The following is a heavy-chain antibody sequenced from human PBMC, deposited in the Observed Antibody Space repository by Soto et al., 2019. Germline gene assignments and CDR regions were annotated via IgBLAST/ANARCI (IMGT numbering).Heavy chain of an antibody. J-gene: IGHJ6*03. CDR2: IRGSGDVT. CDR3: AKHGGPSYSYYMDV. Sequence: GGSLRLSCAAFGFTFSNCSMTWVRQAPGKGLEWVSVIRGSGDVTYYADSAQGRFAISRDNSKNTLYLQMNSLRDEDTAIYYCAKHGGPSYSYYMDVWGKGTTVTVSS. V-gene: IGHV3-23*01. D-gene: IGHD3-3*01. CDR1: GFTFSNCS.